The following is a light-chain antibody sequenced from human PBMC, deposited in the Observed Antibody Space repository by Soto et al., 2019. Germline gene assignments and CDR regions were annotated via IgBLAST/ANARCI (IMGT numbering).Light chain of an antibody. J-gene: IGLJ3*02. CDR3: CSYAGSYSLL. CDR2: DVI. Sequence: QSALTQPRSVSGSPGQSVTISCTGTSSDVGGYDYVSWYRHHPGKAPKLMIYDVIKRPSGVPDRFSGSKSGNTASLIISGLQAEDEADYYCCSYAGSYSLLFGGGTKLTVL. CDR1: SSDVGGYDY. V-gene: IGLV2-11*01.